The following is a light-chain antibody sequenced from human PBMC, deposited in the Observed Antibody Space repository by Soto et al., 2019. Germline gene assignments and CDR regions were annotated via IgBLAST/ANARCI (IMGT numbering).Light chain of an antibody. CDR2: DVS. J-gene: IGLJ1*01. CDR1: SSHVGGYNY. CDR3: SSYTSSSTLV. V-gene: IGLV2-14*01. Sequence: QSVLTQEASVSGTVGQSITISCTGTSSHVGGYNYVSWYQQHPGKAPKLMIYDVSNRPSGVSNRFSGSKSGNTASPTISGLQAEDEADYYCSSYTSSSTLVFGTGTKVTVL.